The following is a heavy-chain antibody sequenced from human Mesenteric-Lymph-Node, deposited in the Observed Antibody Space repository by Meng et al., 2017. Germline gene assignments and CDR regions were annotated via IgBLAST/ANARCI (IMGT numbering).Heavy chain of an antibody. CDR1: VGSISSGAYY. J-gene: IGHJ4*02. Sequence: QVQLQESGPGLVKPSQTLSLTCTVSVGSISSGAYYWTWIRQHPGKGLEWIGYIYYTGSTYYNPSLKSRVTISGDTSKNQFSLKLSSVTAADTAVYYCATWIQLGAFDYWGQGTLVTV. V-gene: IGHV4-31*03. D-gene: IGHD1-1*01. CDR3: ATWIQLGAFDY. CDR2: IYYTGST.